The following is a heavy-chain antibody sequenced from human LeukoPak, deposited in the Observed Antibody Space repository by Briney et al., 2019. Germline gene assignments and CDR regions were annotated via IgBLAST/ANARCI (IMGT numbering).Heavy chain of an antibody. J-gene: IGHJ4*02. CDR3: ARAGSSSWYGYYFDY. Sequence: SGTLFLTCAVSGGSISSSNWWSWVRQPPGKGPEWIGEIYHSGSTNYNPSLKSRVTISVDKSKNQFSLKLSSVTAADTAVYYCARAGSSSWYGYYFDYWGQGTLVTVSS. CDR1: GGSISSSNW. CDR2: IYHSGST. D-gene: IGHD6-13*01. V-gene: IGHV4-4*02.